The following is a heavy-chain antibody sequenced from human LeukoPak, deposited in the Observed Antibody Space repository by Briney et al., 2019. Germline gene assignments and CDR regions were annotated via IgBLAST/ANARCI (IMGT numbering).Heavy chain of an antibody. V-gene: IGHV3-23*01. Sequence: GGSLSLSCAASGFTFSNYAMSWLRQAPGKGLEWVSTISGSGYNTNYADSVKGRFTISRDNSKNTLYLQMNSLRAEDRAAYYCAKRKIGDNYFDYWGQGTLVTVSS. D-gene: IGHD3-10*01. CDR2: ISGSGYNT. J-gene: IGHJ4*02. CDR1: GFTFSNYA. CDR3: AKRKIGDNYFDY.